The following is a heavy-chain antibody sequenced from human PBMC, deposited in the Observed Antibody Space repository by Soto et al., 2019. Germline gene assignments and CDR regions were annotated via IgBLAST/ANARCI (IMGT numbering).Heavy chain of an antibody. CDR1: EGTFNSYA. CDR2: IIPYYNTL. J-gene: IGHJ4*02. D-gene: IGHD6-13*01. Sequence: QAQVVQSGAEVRKPGSSVKLSCKASEGTFNSYAIAWVRQAPGQGLEWMGGIIPYYNTLNYAQKLQDRVTITADDSAHTVYMELSSLRSDDTAVYFCASVASRWYPFFLDSWAQGTLVTVSS. V-gene: IGHV1-69*01. CDR3: ASVASRWYPFFLDS.